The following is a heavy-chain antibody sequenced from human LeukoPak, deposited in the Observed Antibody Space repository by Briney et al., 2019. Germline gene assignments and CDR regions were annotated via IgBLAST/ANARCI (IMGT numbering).Heavy chain of an antibody. J-gene: IGHJ5*02. D-gene: IGHD2-15*01. CDR2: IYFSGST. CDR3: ARHSAAHNWFDP. V-gene: IGHV4-39*01. Sequence: PSETLSLTCTVSGGSISSSSSYYWGWTRQPPGKGLEWMGSIYFSGSTHYNPSHKSRVTISVDTSKDQFSLKLTSVTVADTAVYYCARHSAAHNWFDPWGQGTLVTVSS. CDR1: GGSISSSSSYY.